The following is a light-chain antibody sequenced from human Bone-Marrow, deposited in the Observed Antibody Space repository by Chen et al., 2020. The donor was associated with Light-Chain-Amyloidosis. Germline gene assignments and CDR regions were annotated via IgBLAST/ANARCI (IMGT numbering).Light chain of an antibody. CDR3: MIWHSTAWV. CDR1: SDINVGSYR. J-gene: IGLJ3*02. V-gene: IGLV5-45*02. CDR2: FKSDSED. Sequence: QAVLTQPSSLSASPGASASLTCTFRSDINVGSYRFYWYQQKPGSPPQYLLRFKSDSEDQRGSGVPSRFSGSRDVSANAGILLISGLQSEDEADYYCMIWHSTAWVFGGGTKLTVL.